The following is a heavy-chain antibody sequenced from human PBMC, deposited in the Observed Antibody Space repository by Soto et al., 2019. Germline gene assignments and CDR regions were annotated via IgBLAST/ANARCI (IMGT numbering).Heavy chain of an antibody. Sequence: SETLSLTCAVYGGFLSESYWTWIRQPPGKGLEWIGEINHVGGTNYNPSLKSRVTMSVDTSQNQFSLRLISVTAADTAMYFCVRIRYQLPSSVLWLDPWGPGTSVTVS. CDR2: INHVGGT. V-gene: IGHV4-34*01. CDR1: GGFLSESY. J-gene: IGHJ5*02. CDR3: VRIRYQLPSSVLWLDP. D-gene: IGHD3-16*01.